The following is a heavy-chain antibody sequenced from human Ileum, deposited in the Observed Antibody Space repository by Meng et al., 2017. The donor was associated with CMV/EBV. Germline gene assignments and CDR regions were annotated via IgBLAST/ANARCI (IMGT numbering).Heavy chain of an antibody. D-gene: IGHD3-3*01. CDR1: GFTFSDYW. CDR3: AREWSAYDY. J-gene: IGHJ4*02. V-gene: IGHV3-74*01. CDR2: LYNDGRYP. Sequence: GESLKISCAASGFTFSDYWMHWIRQAPGKGLEWVSALYNDGRYPRYADSVKGRFTISRDNSKNTLYLQMSSLRADDTAVYFCAREWSAYDYWGQGALVTVSS.